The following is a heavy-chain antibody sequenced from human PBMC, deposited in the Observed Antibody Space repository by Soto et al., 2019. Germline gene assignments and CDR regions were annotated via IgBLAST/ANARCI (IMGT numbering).Heavy chain of an antibody. CDR2: IYYSXST. Sequence: QVQXQESGPGLVKPSQTLSLTCTVSGGSISSGGYYWSXIRQHPGKGLEWIGYIYYSXSTYYNPSLKSRVTISVDTSKNQFSLKLSSVTAADTAVYYCAGFPHYDYIWGSYRTYDAFDIWGQGTMVTVSS. J-gene: IGHJ3*02. CDR3: AGFPHYDYIWGSYRTYDAFDI. V-gene: IGHV4-31*03. CDR1: GGSISSGGYY. D-gene: IGHD3-16*02.